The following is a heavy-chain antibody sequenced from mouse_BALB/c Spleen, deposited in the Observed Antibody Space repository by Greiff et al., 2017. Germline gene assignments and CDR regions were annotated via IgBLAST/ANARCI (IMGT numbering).Heavy chain of an antibody. Sequence: EVQLVESGGGLVKPGGSLKLSCAASGFTFSSYAMSWVRQTPEKRLEWVATISSGGSYTYYPDSVKGRFTISRDNAKNTLYLQMSSLRSEDTAMYYCAREGNYYGSSYDYFDYWGQGTTLTVSS. CDR2: ISSGGSYT. D-gene: IGHD1-1*01. V-gene: IGHV5-9-3*01. CDR3: AREGNYYGSSYDYFDY. J-gene: IGHJ2*01. CDR1: GFTFSSYA.